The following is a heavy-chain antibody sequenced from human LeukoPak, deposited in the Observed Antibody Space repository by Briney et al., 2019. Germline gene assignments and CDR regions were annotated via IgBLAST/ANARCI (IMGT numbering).Heavy chain of an antibody. J-gene: IGHJ6*03. CDR3: ARQKAVVVVAATPDEDYGDYVDYYYYMDV. Sequence: PRGSLRLSCAASGFTFSRYWMSWVRQAPGKGLEWVANIKEDGSEKYYVESVKGRLTISRDNAKNSLSLQIKSLRAEDTTVYYCARQKAVVVVAATPDEDYGDYVDYYYYMDVWGKGTTVTVSS. V-gene: IGHV3-7*01. D-gene: IGHD2-15*01. CDR1: GFTFSRYW. CDR2: IKEDGSEK.